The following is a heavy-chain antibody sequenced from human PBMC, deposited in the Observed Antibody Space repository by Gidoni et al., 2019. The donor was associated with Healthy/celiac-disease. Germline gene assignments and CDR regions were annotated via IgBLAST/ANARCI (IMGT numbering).Heavy chain of an antibody. CDR1: GGSFSGYY. D-gene: IGHD5-12*01. Sequence: QVQLQQWGAGLLKPSETLSLTCAVYGGSFSGYYWSWLRPPPGKGLEWIGEINHSGSTNYNPSLKSRVTISVDTSKNQFSLKLSSVTAADTAVYYCARGPEDSGYDVKYYFDYWGQGTLVTVSS. CDR3: ARGPEDSGYDVKYYFDY. J-gene: IGHJ4*02. CDR2: INHSGST. V-gene: IGHV4-34*01.